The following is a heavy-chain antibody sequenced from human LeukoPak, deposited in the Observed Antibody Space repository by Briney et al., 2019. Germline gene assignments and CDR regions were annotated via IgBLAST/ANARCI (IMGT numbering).Heavy chain of an antibody. Sequence: PSETLSLTCAVSGGSISSGGYSWSWIRQPPGKGLEWIGYIYYSGSTYYNPSLKSRVTISVDTSKNQFSLKLSSVTAADTAVYYCARNDILTGYYDNWFDPWGQGTLVTVSS. CDR2: IYYSGST. V-gene: IGHV4-30-4*07. CDR1: GGSISSGGYS. CDR3: ARNDILTGYYDNWFDP. D-gene: IGHD3-9*01. J-gene: IGHJ5*02.